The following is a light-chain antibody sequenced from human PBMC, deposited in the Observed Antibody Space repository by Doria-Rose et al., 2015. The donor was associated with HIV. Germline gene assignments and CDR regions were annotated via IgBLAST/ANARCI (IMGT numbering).Light chain of an antibody. V-gene: IGKV1-5*03. CDR1: QSISSW. Sequence: SPSTLSASVGDRVTITCRASQSISSWLAWYQQKPGKAPKLLIYKASSLESWVPSRFSGSGSGTEFTLTISSLQPDGFATYNCQQYNSYPWTFGQGTKVEIK. CDR3: QQYNSYPWT. J-gene: IGKJ1*01. CDR2: KAS.